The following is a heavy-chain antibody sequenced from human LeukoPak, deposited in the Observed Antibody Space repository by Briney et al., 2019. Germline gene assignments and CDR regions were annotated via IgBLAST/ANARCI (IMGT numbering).Heavy chain of an antibody. CDR2: ITSSSSYT. CDR3: AKDPVSGWYLGYYYYYMDV. Sequence: GGSLRLSRAASGFTFSTYNMNWVRQAPGKGLEWVSSITSSSSYTFYADSVKGRFTISRDNAKNSLYLQMNSLRAEDTAVYYCAKDPVSGWYLGYYYYYMDVWGKGTTVTISS. CDR1: GFTFSTYN. J-gene: IGHJ6*03. V-gene: IGHV3-21*04. D-gene: IGHD6-19*01.